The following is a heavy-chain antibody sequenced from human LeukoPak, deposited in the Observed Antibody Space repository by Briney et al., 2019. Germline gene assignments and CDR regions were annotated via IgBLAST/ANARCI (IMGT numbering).Heavy chain of an antibody. CDR2: ISNNGGYT. V-gene: IGHV3-23*01. J-gene: IGHJ3*02. CDR3: AKDRDTSAYYRDPFDM. D-gene: IGHD3-22*01. Sequence: GGSLRLSCAASGFTFSSSAMSWVRQAPGKGLEWVSAISNNGGYTYYADSVQGRFTISRDNSKSTLCLQMNSLRAEDTAVYYCAKDRDTSAYYRDPFDMWGQGTMVTVSS. CDR1: GFTFSSSA.